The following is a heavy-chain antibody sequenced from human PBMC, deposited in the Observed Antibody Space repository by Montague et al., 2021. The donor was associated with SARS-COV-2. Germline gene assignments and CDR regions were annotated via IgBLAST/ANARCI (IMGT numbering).Heavy chain of an antibody. CDR2: ISYTGST. J-gene: IGHJ3*01. D-gene: IGHD5-18*01. Sequence: SETLSLTCTVSGASISNGIYYWGWIRQPPGKGLEWIGCISYTGSTNYNPSLKSRVTISVNTSNNQFSLKLTSVTAADTAVYYCARTGCGYGDCFDAFAVWGQGTMVTVSS. CDR3: ARTGCGYGDCFDAFAV. CDR1: GASISNGIYY. V-gene: IGHV4-61*05.